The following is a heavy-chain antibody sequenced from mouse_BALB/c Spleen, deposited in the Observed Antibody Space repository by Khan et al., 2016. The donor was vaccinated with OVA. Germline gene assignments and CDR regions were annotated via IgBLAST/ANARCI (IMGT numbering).Heavy chain of an antibody. CDR1: GYTFTNHH. CDR3: ARTETFYGMDY. D-gene: IGHD4-1*01. Sequence: VQLQQSGAELVRPGASVKISCKAFGYTFTNHHINWVKQRPGQGLDWIGYTKPYTDYTKYNQKSKGKATLTVDKSSSTAYMELSSLTSEDSAVYYSARTETFYGMDYGGQGASVPVSS. J-gene: IGHJ4*01. V-gene: IGHV1S45*01. CDR2: TKPYTDYT.